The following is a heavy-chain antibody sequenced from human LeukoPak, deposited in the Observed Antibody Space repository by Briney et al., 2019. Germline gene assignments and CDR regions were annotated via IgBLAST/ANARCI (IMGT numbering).Heavy chain of an antibody. CDR3: AREGIHRDGYNYDY. D-gene: IGHD5-24*01. Sequence: ASVKVSCKASGYTFTGYYMHWVRQAPGQGLEWMGRINPNSGGTNYAQKFQGRVIMTRDTSISTAYMELSRLRSDDTAVYYCAREGIHRDGYNYDYWGQGTLVTVSS. J-gene: IGHJ4*02. CDR1: GYTFTGYY. V-gene: IGHV1-2*06. CDR2: INPNSGGT.